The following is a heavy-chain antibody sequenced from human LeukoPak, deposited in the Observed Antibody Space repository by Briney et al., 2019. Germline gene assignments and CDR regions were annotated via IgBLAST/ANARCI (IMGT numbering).Heavy chain of an antibody. D-gene: IGHD6-13*01. Sequence: ASVKVSCKASGYTFISYGMIWVRQAPGQRVEWMGWISAYNGNTNYAQKLQGRVTMTTVTSTSTAYTDLRSLRSDDTAVYYCARDNKRRIAATDDAFDIWGQGTMVTVSS. CDR3: ARDNKRRIAATDDAFDI. J-gene: IGHJ3*02. V-gene: IGHV1-18*01. CDR1: GYTFISYG. CDR2: ISAYNGNT.